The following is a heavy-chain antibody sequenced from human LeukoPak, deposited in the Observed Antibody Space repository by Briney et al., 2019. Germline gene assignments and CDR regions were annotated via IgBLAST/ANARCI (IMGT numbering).Heavy chain of an antibody. D-gene: IGHD2-15*01. J-gene: IGHJ4*02. Sequence: SETLSLTCTVSGDSISSYYWNWIRQPPGKGPEWIGYISYSGSTNYNPSLKSRVTISLDTSKNQFSLKVRSVTAADTAVYYCARLWSPMVEIDYWGQGTLVTVSS. CDR1: GDSISSYY. V-gene: IGHV4-59*01. CDR2: ISYSGST. CDR3: ARLWSPMVEIDY.